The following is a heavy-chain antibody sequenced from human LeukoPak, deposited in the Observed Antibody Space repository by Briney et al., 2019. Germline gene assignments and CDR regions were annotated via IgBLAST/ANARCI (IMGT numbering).Heavy chain of an antibody. CDR2: IYHSGST. CDR1: GGSISSSNW. Sequence: SETLSLTCAVSGGSISSSNWWSWVRQPPGQGLEWIGEIYHSGSTNCNPSLKSRVTISVDKSKNQFSLKLSSVTAADTAVYYCARDIAVAGTIDYWGQGTLVTVSS. V-gene: IGHV4-4*02. J-gene: IGHJ4*01. CDR3: ARDIAVAGTIDY. D-gene: IGHD6-19*01.